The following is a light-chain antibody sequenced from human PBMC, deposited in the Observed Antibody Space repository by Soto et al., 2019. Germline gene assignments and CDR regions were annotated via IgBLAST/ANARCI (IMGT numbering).Light chain of an antibody. CDR2: GAS. J-gene: IGKJ5*01. CDR1: QNIGNK. Sequence: IVMTQSPGTLSVSPGERAPLSCTASQNIGNKVGWYQQKPGQAPRLLIYGASSRATGIPDRFSGSGSGTDFTLTIIRLEPEDFAVYYCRQYGSSPITFGQGTRLEI. CDR3: RQYGSSPIT. V-gene: IGKV3-20*01.